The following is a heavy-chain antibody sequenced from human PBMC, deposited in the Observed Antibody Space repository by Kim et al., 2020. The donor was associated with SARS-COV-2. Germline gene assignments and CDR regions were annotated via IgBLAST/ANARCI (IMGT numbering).Heavy chain of an antibody. V-gene: IGHV3-11*05. CDR2: ISSSSSYT. CDR1: GFTFSDYY. Sequence: GGSLRLSCAASGFTFSDYYMSWIRQAPGKGLEWVSYISSSSSYTNYADSVKGRFTISRDNAKNSLYLQMNSLRAEDTAVYYCARDGDYGDYHAFDYWGQGTLVTVSS. D-gene: IGHD4-17*01. J-gene: IGHJ4*02. CDR3: ARDGDYGDYHAFDY.